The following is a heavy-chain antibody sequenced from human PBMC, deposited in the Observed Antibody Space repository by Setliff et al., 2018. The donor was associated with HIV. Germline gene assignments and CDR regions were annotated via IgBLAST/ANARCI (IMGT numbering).Heavy chain of an antibody. CDR1: GYTFNSYG. CDR2: TATYNGNT. V-gene: IGHV1-18*01. D-gene: IGHD6-19*01. Sequence: ASVKVSCKASGYTFNSYGISWVRQAPGQGPEWVGWTATYNGNTNYAQRLQGRVTLTTDTSTSTAYMELRSLRFDDTAVYFCARGVSQAYTYGSGAYYYFDFWGLGTLVTVSS. J-gene: IGHJ4*02. CDR3: ARGVSQAYTYGSGAYYYFDF.